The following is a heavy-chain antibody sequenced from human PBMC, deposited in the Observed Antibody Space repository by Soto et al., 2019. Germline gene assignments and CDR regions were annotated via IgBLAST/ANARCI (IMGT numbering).Heavy chain of an antibody. V-gene: IGHV3-23*01. J-gene: IGHJ5*02. D-gene: IGHD4-17*01. CDR3: AKALDYGDYEPVDWFDP. Sequence: GGSLRLSCAASGFTFSSYAMSWVRQAPGKGLEWVSAISGSGGSTYYADSVKGRFTISRDNSKNTLYLQMNSLRAEDTAVYYCAKALDYGDYEPVDWFDPWGQGTLVTVSS. CDR1: GFTFSSYA. CDR2: ISGSGGST.